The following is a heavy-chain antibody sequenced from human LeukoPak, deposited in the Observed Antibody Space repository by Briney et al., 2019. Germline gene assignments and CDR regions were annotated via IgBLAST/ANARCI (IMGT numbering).Heavy chain of an antibody. Sequence: ASVKVSCKAPGGTFSSYAISWVRQAPGQGLEWMGRIIPILGIANYAQKFQGRVTITADKSTSTAYMELSSLRSEDTAVYYCARDLRGSYGVDYFDYWGQGTLVTVSS. V-gene: IGHV1-69*04. CDR1: GGTFSSYA. D-gene: IGHD1-26*01. J-gene: IGHJ4*02. CDR2: IIPILGIA. CDR3: ARDLRGSYGVDYFDY.